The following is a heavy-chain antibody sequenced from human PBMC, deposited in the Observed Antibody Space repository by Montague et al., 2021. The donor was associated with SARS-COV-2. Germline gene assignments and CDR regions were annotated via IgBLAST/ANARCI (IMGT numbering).Heavy chain of an antibody. Sequence: TLSLTCTVSGGSVNSGNYYWSWIRQPAGKRLEWMGRISTSRNTNYNPSLKSRLSILVDTSKNKFSLNLRSVTAADTAVYYCARDTDVAIRICSYYDMDVWGLGTTVTVSS. V-gene: IGHV4-61*02. CDR3: ARDTDVAIRICSYYDMDV. J-gene: IGHJ6*02. CDR2: ISTSRNT. D-gene: IGHD3-10*02. CDR1: GGSVNSGNYY.